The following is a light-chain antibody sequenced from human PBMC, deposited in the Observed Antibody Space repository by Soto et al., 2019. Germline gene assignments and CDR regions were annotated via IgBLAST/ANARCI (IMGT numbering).Light chain of an antibody. CDR1: QSVSSN. CDR3: QQRSTWPLT. V-gene: IGKV3-15*01. J-gene: IGKJ4*01. CDR2: GAS. Sequence: EIVMTQSPATLSVTPGERATLSCRASQSVSSNLAWYQQKPGQAPRLLIYGASTRATGIPARFSGSGSGTEFTLTISSLQSEDLAVYYCQQRSTWPLTFGGGTKVDIK.